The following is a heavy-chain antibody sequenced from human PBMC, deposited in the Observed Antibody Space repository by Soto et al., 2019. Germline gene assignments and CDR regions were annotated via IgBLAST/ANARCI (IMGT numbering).Heavy chain of an antibody. CDR3: ARCRTIFGSMDV. V-gene: IGHV1-69*13. D-gene: IGHD3-3*01. J-gene: IGHJ6*02. CDR1: GGTFSSYA. CDR2: IIPIFGTA. Sequence: SVKVSCKASGGTFSSYAISWVRQAPGQGLEWMGGIIPIFGTANYAQKFQGRVTITADESTSTAYMELSSLRSEDTAVYYCARCRTIFGSMDVWGQGTTVTVSS.